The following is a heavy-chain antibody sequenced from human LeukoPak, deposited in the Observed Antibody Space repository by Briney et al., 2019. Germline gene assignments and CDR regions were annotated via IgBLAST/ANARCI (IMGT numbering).Heavy chain of an antibody. D-gene: IGHD2-2*02. V-gene: IGHV4-61*02. J-gene: IGHJ3*02. Sequence: SETLSLTCNVSGGSISSGGYYWSWIRQYPGKGLEWIGRIYTSGSTNYNPSLKSRVTMSVDTSKNQFSLKPSSVTAADTAVYYCARDQYQLLYGQRFAFDIWGQGTMVTVSS. CDR3: ARDQYQLLYGQRFAFDI. CDR2: IYTSGST. CDR1: GGSISSGGYY.